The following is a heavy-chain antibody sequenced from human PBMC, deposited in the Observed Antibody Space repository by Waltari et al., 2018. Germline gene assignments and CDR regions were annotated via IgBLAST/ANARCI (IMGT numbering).Heavy chain of an antibody. D-gene: IGHD2-8*01. V-gene: IGHV4-39*01. Sequence: QLQLQESGPGLVQPSETLSLTCTVSGGPISSSSYYWGWIRQPPGKGLEWIGSIYYSGSTYYNPSLKSRVTISVDTSKNQFSLKLSSVTAADTAVYYCARHPAMTIMLWYFDLWGRGTLVTVSS. CDR2: IYYSGST. CDR3: ARHPAMTIMLWYFDL. J-gene: IGHJ2*01. CDR1: GGPISSSSYY.